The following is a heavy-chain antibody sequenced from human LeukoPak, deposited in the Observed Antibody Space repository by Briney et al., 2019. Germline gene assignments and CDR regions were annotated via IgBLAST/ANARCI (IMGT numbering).Heavy chain of an antibody. CDR3: ARGEKPYDY. V-gene: IGHV1-18*01. CDR1: GYTFTYYV. Sequence: ASVTVSCKTSGYTFTYYVISWVRQAPGQGLEWMGWINAYNGNTNDAQKFQGRVTMTTDTSTSTAYMGLRSLRSDDTAVYYCARGEKPYDYWGQGTLVSVSS. CDR2: INAYNGNT. J-gene: IGHJ4*02. D-gene: IGHD1-26*01.